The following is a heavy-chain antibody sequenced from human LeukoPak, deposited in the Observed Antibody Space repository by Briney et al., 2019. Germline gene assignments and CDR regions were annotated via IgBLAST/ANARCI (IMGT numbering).Heavy chain of an antibody. Sequence: GGSLRLSCAASGFTFSSYAMTWVRQAPGKGLEWVSAILASGGGTNYADSAKGRFTISRDNSKKTLYLQMNSLRAEDRAVYYCAKNSYDSSGYYSWDFDYWGQGTQVTVSS. D-gene: IGHD3-22*01. CDR3: AKNSYDSSGYYSWDFDY. CDR2: ILASGGGT. CDR1: GFTFSSYA. V-gene: IGHV3-23*01. J-gene: IGHJ4*02.